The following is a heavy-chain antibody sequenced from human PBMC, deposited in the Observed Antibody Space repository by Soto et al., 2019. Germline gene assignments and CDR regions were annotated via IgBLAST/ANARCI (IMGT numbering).Heavy chain of an antibody. CDR3: ARAGMVRGVSDY. J-gene: IGHJ4*02. Sequence: QVQLVQSGAEVKKPGSSVKVSCKASGGTFSSYAISWVRQAPGQGLEWMGGIIPIFDTANSAQKFQGRVTITADESMSTAYMELSSLRSEDTAVYYCARAGMVRGVSDYWGQGTLVTVSS. CDR2: IIPIFDTA. CDR1: GGTFSSYA. V-gene: IGHV1-69*01. D-gene: IGHD3-10*01.